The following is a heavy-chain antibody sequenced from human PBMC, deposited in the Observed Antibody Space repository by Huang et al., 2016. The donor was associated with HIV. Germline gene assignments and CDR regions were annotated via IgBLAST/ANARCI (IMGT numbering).Heavy chain of an antibody. Sequence: EVQLVESGGGLIQPGGSLRLCCAASGFTVSTNYMTWVRQAPGKGLEWVSLIYSGGTTYYADSVKGRFTISRDDSENTLYLHMTSLRAGDTAVYYCAKEGDTGAALGYWGQGTLVTVS. CDR1: GFTVSTNY. J-gene: IGHJ4*02. D-gene: IGHD2-8*02. CDR3: AKEGDTGAALGY. V-gene: IGHV3-53*01. CDR2: IYSGGTT.